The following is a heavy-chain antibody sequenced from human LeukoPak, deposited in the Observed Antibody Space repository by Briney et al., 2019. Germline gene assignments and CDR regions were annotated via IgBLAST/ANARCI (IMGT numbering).Heavy chain of an antibody. V-gene: IGHV3-30-3*01. CDR1: GFTFSSYA. Sequence: PGGSLRLSCAASGFTFSSYAMHWVRQAPGKGLEWVAVISYDGSNKYYADSVKGRFTISRDNSKNTLYLQMNSLRAEDTAVYYCAKEQHSGYCSGGSCYSYGTYIDYWGQGTLVTVSS. CDR2: ISYDGSNK. D-gene: IGHD2-15*01. J-gene: IGHJ4*02. CDR3: AKEQHSGYCSGGSCYSYGTYIDY.